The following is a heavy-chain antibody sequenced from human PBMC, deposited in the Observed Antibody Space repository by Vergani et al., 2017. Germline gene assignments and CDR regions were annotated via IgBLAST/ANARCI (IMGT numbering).Heavy chain of an antibody. J-gene: IGHJ5*02. CDR2: IYPGDSDT. V-gene: IGHV5-51*03. D-gene: IGHD3-10*01. CDR3: ARSDSPGGYGSGSYYLNWFDP. CDR1: GYSFTSYW. Sequence: EVPLVQSGAEVKKPGESLKISCKGSGYSFTSYWIGWVRQMPGKGLEWMGIIYPGDSDTRYSPSFQGQVTISADKSISTAYLQWSSLKASDTAMYYCARSDSPGGYGSGSYYLNWFDPWGQGTLVTVSS.